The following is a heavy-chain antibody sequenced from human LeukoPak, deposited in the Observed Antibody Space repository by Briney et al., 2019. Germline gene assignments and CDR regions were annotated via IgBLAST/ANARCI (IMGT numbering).Heavy chain of an antibody. Sequence: GGSLRLSSAASGFTFSSYAMSWVRQAPGKGLEWVSAISGSGGSTYYADSVKGRFTISRDNSKNTLYLQMNSLRAEDTAVYYCAKDPLLGTASYNWFDPWGQGTLVTVSS. V-gene: IGHV3-23*01. J-gene: IGHJ5*02. CDR1: GFTFSSYA. D-gene: IGHD1-1*01. CDR3: AKDPLLGTASYNWFDP. CDR2: ISGSGGST.